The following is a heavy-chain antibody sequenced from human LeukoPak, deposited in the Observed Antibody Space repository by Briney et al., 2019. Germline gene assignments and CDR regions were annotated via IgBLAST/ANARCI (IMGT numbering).Heavy chain of an antibody. CDR1: GYTFTGYY. J-gene: IGHJ4*02. Sequence: ASVKVSCKASGYTFTGYYMHWVRQAPGQGLEWMGWINPNSGGTNYAQKFQVRVSMTRDTSITTAYMELRGLRSDDAAVYYCARSVRELDYFDYWGQGALVTVSS. CDR2: INPNSGGT. V-gene: IGHV1-2*02. CDR3: ARSVRELDYFDY. D-gene: IGHD1-1*01.